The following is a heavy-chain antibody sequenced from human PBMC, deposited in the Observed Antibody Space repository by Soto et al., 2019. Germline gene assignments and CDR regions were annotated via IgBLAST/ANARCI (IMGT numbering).Heavy chain of an antibody. CDR3: ARDGGSVLRDFCSGYLNWFDP. V-gene: IGHV1-3*01. J-gene: IGHJ5*02. CDR2: INAGNGNT. Sequence: ASVKVSCKASGYTFTSYAMHWVRQAPGQRLEWMGWINAGNGNTKYSQKFQGRVTITRDTSASTAYMELSSLRSEDTAVYYCARDGGSVLRDFCSGYLNWFDPWGQGTLVTVSS. D-gene: IGHD3-3*01. CDR1: GYTFTSYA.